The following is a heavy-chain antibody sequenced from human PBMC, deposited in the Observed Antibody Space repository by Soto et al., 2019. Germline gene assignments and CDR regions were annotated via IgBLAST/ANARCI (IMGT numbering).Heavy chain of an antibody. J-gene: IGHJ5*02. CDR3: AGAPCSGGACYMGDWFDP. CDR2: IGSTGSHI. V-gene: IGHV3-21*01. D-gene: IGHD2-15*01. CDR1: GFTFSTYI. Sequence: GGSLRLSCAASGFTFSTYIMNWVRQAPGKGLEWVSSIGSTGSHIYYADSVKGRFTISRDSAKNSLFLQMNSLRAEDTAVYYCAGAPCSGGACYMGDWFDPWGQGTLVTVSS.